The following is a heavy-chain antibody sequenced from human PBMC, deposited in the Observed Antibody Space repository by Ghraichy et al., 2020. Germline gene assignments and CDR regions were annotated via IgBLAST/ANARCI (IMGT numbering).Heavy chain of an antibody. J-gene: IGHJ6*02. CDR1: GGSISSYY. V-gene: IGHV4-59*01. CDR2: IYYSGST. D-gene: IGHD3-10*01. CDR3: ARTIWFGNAYYYYGMDV. Sequence: SETLSLTCTVSGGSISSYYWSWIRQPPGKGLEWIGYIYYSGSTNYNPSLKSRVTISVDTSKNQFSLKLSSVTAADTAVYYCARTIWFGNAYYYYGMDVWGQGTTVTVSS.